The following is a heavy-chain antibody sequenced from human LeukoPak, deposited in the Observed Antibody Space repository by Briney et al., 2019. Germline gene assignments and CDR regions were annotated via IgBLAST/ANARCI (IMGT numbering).Heavy chain of an antibody. J-gene: IGHJ4*02. CDR1: GLTFSSFW. CDR2: IKSDGNST. CDR3: ASGYQFDS. Sequence: GGSLRLSCADSGLTFSSFWMHWVRQAPGKGLVWVSRIKSDGNSTSYADSVKGRFTISRDNAKNTLYLQMNSLRAEDTAVYYCASGYQFDSWGPGTLVTVSS. D-gene: IGHD2-2*01. V-gene: IGHV3-74*01.